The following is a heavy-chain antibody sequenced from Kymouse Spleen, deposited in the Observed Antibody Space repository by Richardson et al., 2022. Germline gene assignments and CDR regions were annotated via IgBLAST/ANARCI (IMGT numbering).Heavy chain of an antibody. CDR2: TYYRSKWYN. J-gene: IGHJ6*02. D-gene: IGHD3-10*01. Sequence: QVQLQQSGPGLVKPSQTLSLTCAISGDSVSSNSAAWNWIRQSPSRGLEWLGRTYYRSKWYNDYAVSVKSRITINPDTSKNQFSLQLNSVTPEDTAVYYCARGSYYGSGSYRYYYYYGMDVWGQGTTVTVSS. V-gene: IGHV6-1*01. CDR1: GDSVSSNSAA. CDR3: ARGSYYGSGSYRYYYYYGMDV.